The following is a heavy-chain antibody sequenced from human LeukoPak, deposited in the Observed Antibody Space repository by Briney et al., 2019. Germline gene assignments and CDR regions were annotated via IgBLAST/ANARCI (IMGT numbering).Heavy chain of an antibody. CDR3: ARELWFGESQVDY. V-gene: IGHV3-33*01. D-gene: IGHD3-10*01. J-gene: IGHJ4*02. Sequence: GRSLRLSCAASGFTFSSYGMHWVRQAPGKGLEWVAVIWYDGSNKYYADSVKGRFTISRDNSKNTLHLQMNSLRAEDTAVYYCARELWFGESQVDYWGQGTLVTVSS. CDR2: IWYDGSNK. CDR1: GFTFSSYG.